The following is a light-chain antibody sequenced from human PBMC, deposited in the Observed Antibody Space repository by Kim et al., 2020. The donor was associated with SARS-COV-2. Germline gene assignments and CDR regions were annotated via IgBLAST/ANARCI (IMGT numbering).Light chain of an antibody. J-gene: IGKJ1*01. CDR2: GAA. V-gene: IGKV1-27*01. CDR1: HGISNS. Sequence: AAVAAGITITGRASHGISNSLSWYPQKPGKVPMLLIYGAATLRSGVPSRFRGSGSGTDFTLTISSLQPEDVATYYCQKYNSAPCTFGQGTKVDIK. CDR3: QKYNSAPCT.